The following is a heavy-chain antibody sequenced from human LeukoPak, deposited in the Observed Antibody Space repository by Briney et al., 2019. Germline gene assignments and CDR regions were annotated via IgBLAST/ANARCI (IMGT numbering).Heavy chain of an antibody. V-gene: IGHV4-4*07. CDR2: IYSSGST. CDR1: GGSINSYY. Sequence: SETLSLTCTVSGGSINSYYWSWIRQPAGKGLEWIGRIYSSGSTNDNPSLKKRVSMSVDTSKNQFSLKLTSVTAADTAVYYCARGGKATAVTMWGQGILVTVSS. D-gene: IGHD4-23*01. CDR3: ARGGKATAVTM. J-gene: IGHJ4*02.